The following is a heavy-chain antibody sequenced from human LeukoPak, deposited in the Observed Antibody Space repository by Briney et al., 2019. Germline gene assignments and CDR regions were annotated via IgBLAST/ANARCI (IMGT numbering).Heavy chain of an antibody. CDR3: AKDPRVSYGHYIIR. V-gene: IGHV3-30*18. CDR1: GFTFSSYA. CDR2: ISYDGSNK. D-gene: IGHD4-17*01. J-gene: IGHJ4*02. Sequence: HAGGSLRLSCAASGFTFSSYAMHWVRQAPGKGLEWVAVISYDGSNKYYADSVKGRFTISRDDSKNTLYLQMNSLRAEDTAVYYCAKDPRVSYGHYIIRWGQGTLVIVSS.